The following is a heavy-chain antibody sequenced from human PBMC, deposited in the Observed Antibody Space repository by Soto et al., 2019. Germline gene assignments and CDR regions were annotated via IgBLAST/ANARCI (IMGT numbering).Heavy chain of an antibody. CDR3: VRGSGSSWFDS. J-gene: IGHJ5*01. D-gene: IGHD6-25*01. Sequence: QVQLVQSGAEVKDPGASVKVSCRPSGYTFTANYIHWVRQAPGQGLEWMGWLNTNSGGTKYAQRFQGRVTMTRDTSISTAYMELTALTFDDTAVYYCVRGSGSSWFDSWGQGTLVAVSS. V-gene: IGHV1-2*02. CDR2: LNTNSGGT. CDR1: GYTFTANY.